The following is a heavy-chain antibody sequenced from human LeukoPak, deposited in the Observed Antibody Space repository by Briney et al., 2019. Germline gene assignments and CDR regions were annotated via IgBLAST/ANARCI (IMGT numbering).Heavy chain of an antibody. V-gene: IGHV1-2*02. CDR2: INPNSGGT. D-gene: IGHD3-16*01. Sequence: EASVKVSCKASGYTFTGYYMHWVRQAPGQGLEWMGWINPNSGGTNYAQKFQGRVTMTRDTSISTVYMELSSLRSEDTAVYYCARAGDPTTTLENWFDPRGQGTLVTVSS. CDR3: ARAGDPTTTLENWFDP. CDR1: GYTFTGYY. J-gene: IGHJ5*02.